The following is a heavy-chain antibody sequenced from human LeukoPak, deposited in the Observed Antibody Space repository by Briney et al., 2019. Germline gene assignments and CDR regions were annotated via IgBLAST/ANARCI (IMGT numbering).Heavy chain of an antibody. D-gene: IGHD6-13*01. Sequence: GGSLRLSGASSGFTYGMTWVCQGPGKGLEWVSTISGSGGSTYYADSVKGRFTISRDNSKNTLYLQMNSLRAEDTATYYCAKGRGNSWFHPINSWGQGTLVTVSS. V-gene: IGHV3-23*01. J-gene: IGHJ4*02. CDR2: ISGSGGST. CDR1: GFTYG. CDR3: AKGRGNSWFHPINS.